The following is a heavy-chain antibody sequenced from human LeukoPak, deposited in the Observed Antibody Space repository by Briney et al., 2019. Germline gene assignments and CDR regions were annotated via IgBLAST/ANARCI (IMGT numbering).Heavy chain of an antibody. Sequence: GGSLRLSCAASEFIFSDYAMGWVRQAPGKGLEWVTTIDKTTYPTFYADSVKGRFTISRDNSKNTLYLQMNSLRTEDTAVYFCAKFEGATIPGWFNDYWGQGILVTVSS. CDR2: IDKTTYPT. J-gene: IGHJ4*02. V-gene: IGHV3-23*05. CDR1: EFIFSDYA. CDR3: AKFEGATIPGWFNDY. D-gene: IGHD6-19*01.